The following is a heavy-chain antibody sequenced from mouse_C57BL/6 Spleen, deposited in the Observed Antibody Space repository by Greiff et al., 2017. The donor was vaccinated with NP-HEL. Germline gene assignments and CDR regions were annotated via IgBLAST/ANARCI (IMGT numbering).Heavy chain of an antibody. CDR2: IYPRDGST. V-gene: IGHV1-85*01. D-gene: IGHD2-1*01. CDR1: GYTFTSYD. CDR3: ARDGDGKAYAMDY. Sequence: VQLVESGPELVKPGASVKLSCKASGYTFTSYDINWVKQRPGQGLEWIGWIYPRDGSTKYNEKFKGKATLTVDTSSSTAYMELHSLTSEDSAVYFCARDGDGKAYAMDYWGQGTSVTVSS. J-gene: IGHJ4*01.